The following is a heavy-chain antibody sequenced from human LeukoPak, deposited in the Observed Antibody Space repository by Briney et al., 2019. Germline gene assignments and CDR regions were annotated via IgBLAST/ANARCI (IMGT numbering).Heavy chain of an antibody. Sequence: SETLSLTCSVSGASLSSYYWDWLRQTPGKGLEWIGYISDTGKTDSNPSLKSRVSISLEMSKKQFSLRLRSVTAADSAVYYCATGNYEPYADWSPRIVVAVSS. CDR2: ISDTGKT. D-gene: IGHD1-7*01. V-gene: IGHV4-59*01. CDR1: GASLSSYY. J-gene: IGHJ4*02. CDR3: ATGNYEPYAD.